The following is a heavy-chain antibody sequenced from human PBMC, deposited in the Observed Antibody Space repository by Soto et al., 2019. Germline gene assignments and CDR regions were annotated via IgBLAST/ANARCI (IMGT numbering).Heavy chain of an antibody. CDR2: INPNRGDT. J-gene: IGHJ6*02. CDR3: ARDARGTRGFDEMDI. V-gene: IGHV1-2*02. CDR1: GYIFTGYH. Sequence: QVHLVQSGAEVKKPGASVKVSCKASGYIFTGYHIHWVRQAPGRGLEWMGWINPNRGDTENAQNFQGRVTMTRDTSFNLVYMEMSGLMSDDTAVYYCARDARGTRGFDEMDIWGQGTTVTVSS. D-gene: IGHD3-9*01.